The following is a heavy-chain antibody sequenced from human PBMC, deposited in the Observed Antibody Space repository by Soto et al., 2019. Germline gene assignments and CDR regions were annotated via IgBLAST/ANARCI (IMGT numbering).Heavy chain of an antibody. CDR2: IYSGGST. CDR3: ARGYYHVFYGMDV. CDR1: GFTVSSNY. V-gene: IGHV3-53*04. Sequence: PGGSLRLSCAASGFTVSSNYMSLVRQAPGKGLEWVSVIYSGGSTYYADSVKGRFTISRHNSKNALYLQMNSLRAEDTAVYYCARGYYHVFYGMDVWGQGTTVTVSS. J-gene: IGHJ6*02. D-gene: IGHD3-10*02.